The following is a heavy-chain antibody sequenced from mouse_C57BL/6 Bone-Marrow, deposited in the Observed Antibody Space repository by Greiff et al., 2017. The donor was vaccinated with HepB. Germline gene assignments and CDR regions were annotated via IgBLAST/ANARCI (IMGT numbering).Heavy chain of an antibody. CDR2: IHPNSGST. V-gene: IGHV1-64*01. CDR1: GYTFTSYW. D-gene: IGHD2-12*01. Sequence: QVQLQHPGAELVKPGASVTLSCKASGYTFTSYWMHWVKQRPGQGLEWIGMIHPNSGSTNYNEKFKSKATLTVDKSSSTAYMQLSSLTSEDSAVYYCARNYSLFDYWGQGTTLTVSS. J-gene: IGHJ2*01. CDR3: ARNYSLFDY.